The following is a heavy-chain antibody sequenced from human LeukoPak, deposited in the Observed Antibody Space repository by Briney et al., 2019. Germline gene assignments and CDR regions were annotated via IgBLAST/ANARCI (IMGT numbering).Heavy chain of an antibody. J-gene: IGHJ4*02. CDR2: ISGSGGST. V-gene: IGHV3-23*01. CDR3: AKDRSTYYYDSSGH. D-gene: IGHD3-22*01. Sequence: GGSLRLSCTASGFTFSSHWMTWVSQPPGKGLEWVSAISGSGGSTYYADSVKGRFTISRDNSKNTLYLQTNSLRAEDTAVYYCAKDRSTYYYDSSGHWGQGTLVTVSS. CDR1: GFTFSSHW.